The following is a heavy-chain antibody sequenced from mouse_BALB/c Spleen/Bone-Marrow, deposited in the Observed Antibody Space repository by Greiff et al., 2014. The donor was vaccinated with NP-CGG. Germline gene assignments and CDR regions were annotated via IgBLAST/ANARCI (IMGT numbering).Heavy chain of an antibody. V-gene: IGHV2-5-1*01. Sequence: VQLVESGPSLVQPSQSLSITCTVSGFSLTSYGVHWVRQSPGKGLEWLGVIWRGGSTDYNAAFMSRLSITKDNSKSQVFFKMNSLKADDTAIYYCAKRGNYGYFDYWGQGTTLTVSS. D-gene: IGHD2-1*01. CDR1: GFSLTSYG. J-gene: IGHJ2*01. CDR2: IWRGGST. CDR3: AKRGNYGYFDY.